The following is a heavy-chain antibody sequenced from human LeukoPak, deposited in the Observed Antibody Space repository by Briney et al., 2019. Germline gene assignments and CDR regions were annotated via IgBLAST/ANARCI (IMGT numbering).Heavy chain of an antibody. Sequence: PSETLSLTCAVYGGSFSGYPWSWIRQPSGKGLEWIGEINHSGTTNYNPSLKSRVTISLDTSKNQFSLKLSSVTAADTAVYYCARDRPVTGANWFDPWGQGALVTVSS. CDR1: GGSFSGYP. D-gene: IGHD2-8*02. CDR3: ARDRPVTGANWFDP. J-gene: IGHJ5*02. V-gene: IGHV4-34*01. CDR2: INHSGTT.